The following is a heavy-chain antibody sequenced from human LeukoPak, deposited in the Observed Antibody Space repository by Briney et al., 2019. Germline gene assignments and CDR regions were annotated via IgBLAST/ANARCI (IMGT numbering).Heavy chain of an antibody. D-gene: IGHD4-17*01. J-gene: IGHJ5*02. CDR1: GGSISSGGYY. Sequence: PSETLSLTCTVSGGSISSGGYYWSWIRQHSGKGLEWIGYIYYSGSTYYNPSLKSRVTISVDTSKNQFSLKLSSVTAADTAVYYCARDRGTRNYGDFNWFDPWGQGTLVTVSS. CDR2: IYYSGST. CDR3: ARDRGTRNYGDFNWFDP. V-gene: IGHV4-31*03.